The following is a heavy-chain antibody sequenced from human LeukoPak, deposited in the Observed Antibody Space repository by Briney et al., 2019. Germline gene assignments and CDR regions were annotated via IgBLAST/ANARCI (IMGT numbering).Heavy chain of an antibody. V-gene: IGHV3-33*06. J-gene: IGHJ4*02. CDR2: IWYDGSHK. CDR1: GFTFRSYG. D-gene: IGHD6-13*01. Sequence: GGSLRLSCAASGFTFRSYGMHWVRQAPGKGLEWVAVIWYDGSHKYYADSVKGRYTISRDNFKNTLYLQMNSLRAEDTAVYYCAKQGESSRWYDVDYWGQGTLVTVSS. CDR3: AKQGESSRWYDVDY.